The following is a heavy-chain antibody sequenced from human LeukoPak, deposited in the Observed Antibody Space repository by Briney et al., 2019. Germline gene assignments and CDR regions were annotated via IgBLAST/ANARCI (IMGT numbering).Heavy chain of an antibody. D-gene: IGHD6-13*01. J-gene: IGHJ6*02. Sequence: GGSLRLSCVASGFTFSSYAMGWVRQAPGKGLEWVSSISSSSSYIYYADSVKGRFTISRDNAKNSLYLQMNSLRAEDTAVYYCARDASEQQLVLQTEYYYYGMDVWGQGTTVTVSS. CDR1: GFTFSSYA. CDR3: ARDASEQQLVLQTEYYYYGMDV. CDR2: ISSSSSYI. V-gene: IGHV3-21*01.